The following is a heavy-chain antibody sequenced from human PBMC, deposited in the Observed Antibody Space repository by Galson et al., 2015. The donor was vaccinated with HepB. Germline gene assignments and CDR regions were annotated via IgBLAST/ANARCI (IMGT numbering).Heavy chain of an antibody. CDR3: ARVLSGDSSEYYYYGMDV. V-gene: IGHV1-46*01. Sequence: SVKVSCKASGYTFTSYYMHWVRQAPGQGLEWMGIINPSGGSTSYAQKFQGRVTMTRDTSTSTVYMELSSLRSEDTAVYYCARVLSGDSSEYYYYGMDVWGQGTTVTVSS. CDR1: GYTFTSYY. J-gene: IGHJ6*02. D-gene: IGHD3-22*01. CDR2: INPSGGST.